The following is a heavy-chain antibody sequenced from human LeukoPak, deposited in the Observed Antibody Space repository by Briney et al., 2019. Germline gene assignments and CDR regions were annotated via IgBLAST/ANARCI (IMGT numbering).Heavy chain of an antibody. J-gene: IGHJ4*02. CDR2: ISSSSSTI. CDR3: AREMTGYTSSAVDY. D-gene: IGHD6-13*01. Sequence: GGSLRLSCAASGFSFSSYSMNWVRLAPGEGLEWVSYISSSSSTIYYADSVKGRFTISRDTANNSLYLQMNSLRVEDTAVYYCAREMTGYTSSAVDYWGQGTLVTVSS. V-gene: IGHV3-48*01. CDR1: GFSFSSYS.